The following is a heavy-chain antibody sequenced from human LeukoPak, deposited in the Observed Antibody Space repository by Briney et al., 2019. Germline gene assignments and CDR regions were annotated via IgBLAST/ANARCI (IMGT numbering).Heavy chain of an antibody. CDR2: INHSGST. D-gene: IGHD5-18*01. V-gene: IGHV4-34*01. CDR3: ARVPKWRSRPAMASTYYYYCMDV. J-gene: IGHJ6*02. Sequence: SETLSLTCAVYGGSFSGYYWSWIRQPPGKGLEWIGEINHSGSTNYNPSLKSRVTISVDTSKNQFSLKLSSVTAADTAVYYCARVPKWRSRPAMASTYYYYCMDVWGQGTMVSVSS. CDR1: GGSFSGYY.